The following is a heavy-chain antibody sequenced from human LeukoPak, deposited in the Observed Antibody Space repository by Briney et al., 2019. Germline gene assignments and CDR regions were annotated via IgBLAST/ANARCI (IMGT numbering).Heavy chain of an antibody. CDR2: MYYSGSP. Sequence: PSETLSLTCTVSGVSISSGDYYWSWIRQPPGKGLEWIGYMYYSGSPYYNPSLKSRVTISLATSKNQFSLKLSSVTAADTAVYYCARPYYYDSRIDPWGQGTLVTVSS. CDR3: ARPYYYDSRIDP. V-gene: IGHV4-30-4*01. J-gene: IGHJ5*02. CDR1: GVSISSGDYY. D-gene: IGHD3-22*01.